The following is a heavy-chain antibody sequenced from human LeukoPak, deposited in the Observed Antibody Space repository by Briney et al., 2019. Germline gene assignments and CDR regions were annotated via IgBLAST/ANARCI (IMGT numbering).Heavy chain of an antibody. V-gene: IGHV4-59*01. D-gene: IGHD5-24*01. J-gene: IGHJ4*02. CDR2: IYYSGST. CDR3: ARDKAGYNDY. CDR1: GGSISSYY. Sequence: PSETLSLTCTVSGGSISSYYWSWIRQPPGKGLGWIGYIYYSGSTTYNPSLKSRVSISVDTYKNQFSLRLSSVTAADTAVYYCARDKAGYNDYWGQGTLVTVSS.